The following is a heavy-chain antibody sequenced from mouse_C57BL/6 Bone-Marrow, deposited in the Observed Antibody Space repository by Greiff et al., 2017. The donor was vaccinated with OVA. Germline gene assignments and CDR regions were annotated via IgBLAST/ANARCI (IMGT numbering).Heavy chain of an antibody. J-gene: IGHJ3*01. V-gene: IGHV1-18*01. Sequence: LHPSSPSLFNPFSSFNIPFNSSGYTFTYYNMDWVKQSHVKSLECIGDINPNNGGTIYNQKFKGKATLTVDKSSSTAYMELRSLTSEDTAVYYCARWGGILFAYWGQGTLVTVSA. CDR3: ARWGGILFAY. CDR2: INPNNGGT. CDR1: GYTFTYYN.